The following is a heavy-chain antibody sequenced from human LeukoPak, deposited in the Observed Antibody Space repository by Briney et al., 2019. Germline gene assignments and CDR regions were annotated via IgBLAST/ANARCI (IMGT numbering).Heavy chain of an antibody. CDR3: ARGGRTIAAAGFGWFDP. CDR2: ISYDGGNK. J-gene: IGHJ5*02. Sequence: GGSLRLSCAASGFTFSSYGMHWVRQAPGKGLEWVAVISYDGGNKYYADSVKGRFTISRDNSKNTLYLQMNSLRAEDTAVYYCARGGRTIAAAGFGWFDPWGQGTLVTVSS. D-gene: IGHD6-13*01. V-gene: IGHV3-30*03. CDR1: GFTFSSYG.